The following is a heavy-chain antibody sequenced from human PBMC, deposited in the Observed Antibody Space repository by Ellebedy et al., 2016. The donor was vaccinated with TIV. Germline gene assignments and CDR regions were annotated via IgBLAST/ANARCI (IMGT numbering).Heavy chain of an antibody. Sequence: SETLSLXXTVQGGSFLGYYWRWIRQSPGKGLQWIGEINPSGKTNYTTSLKSRLTMSIDTSKRQISLNLNSATAADTAVYYCARGRRFSASFHPMMSTFEVWGQGTTVIVSS. J-gene: IGHJ3*01. CDR3: ARGRRFSASFHPMMSTFEV. CDR1: GGSFLGYY. D-gene: IGHD3-10*01. CDR2: INPSGKT. V-gene: IGHV4-34*01.